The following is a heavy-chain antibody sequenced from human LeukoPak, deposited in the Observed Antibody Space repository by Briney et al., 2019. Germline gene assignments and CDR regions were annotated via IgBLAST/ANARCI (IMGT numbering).Heavy chain of an antibody. CDR2: ISAYNGNT. CDR1: GYTLTSYG. CDR3: ARFAGGNSGNCDYYYGMDV. D-gene: IGHD4-23*01. V-gene: IGHV1-18*04. J-gene: IGHJ6*04. Sequence: ASVKVSCKASGYTLTSYGISWVRQPPAQALKWMGWISAYNGNTNYAQKLQGRVTMTTDTSTRTAYMELTSLRSDGTAVYYWARFAGGNSGNCDYYYGMDVWGKGTTVTVSS.